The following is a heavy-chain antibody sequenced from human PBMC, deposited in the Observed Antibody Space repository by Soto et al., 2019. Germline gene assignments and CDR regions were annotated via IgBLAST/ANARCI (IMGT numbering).Heavy chain of an antibody. Sequence: SGGTVVRPGGSLRLSCAASGFTFKDHGMNWVRQVPREGLEWVSHRNWNGENVGYADSVKGRFTISRDDDRNSLYLQMNSLSAEDTALYFCAIDRDWGLDFWGQGPLVTVSS. J-gene: IGHJ4*02. CDR1: GFTFKDHG. D-gene: IGHD7-27*01. CDR2: RNWNGENV. V-gene: IGHV3-20*04. CDR3: AIDRDWGLDF.